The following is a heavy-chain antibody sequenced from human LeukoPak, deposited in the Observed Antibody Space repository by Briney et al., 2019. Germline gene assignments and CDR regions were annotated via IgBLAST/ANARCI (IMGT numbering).Heavy chain of an antibody. J-gene: IGHJ4*02. CDR3: ARDHAYRADY. Sequence: GGSLRLSCAASGFPFGDFAMTWVRQVPGGGLQWVSTITRSGQNTYYADSVKGRFTISRDNAKNSLYLQMSSLTAEDTAIYYCARDHAYRADYWGQGTLVTVSS. CDR1: GFPFGDFA. CDR2: ITRSGQNT. D-gene: IGHD2-2*01. V-gene: IGHV3-23*01.